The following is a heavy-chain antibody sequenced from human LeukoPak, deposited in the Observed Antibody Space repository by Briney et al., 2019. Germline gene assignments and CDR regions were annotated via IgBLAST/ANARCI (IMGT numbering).Heavy chain of an antibody. D-gene: IGHD6-13*01. Sequence: PSETLSLTCTVSGDSISSDYWSWIRQPPGKGLEWSGDRYYSGSTNYNPSLKSRVTISVDTSKNPFSLKLSSVTAADTAVYYCARVSTGPGYSSSWSYYFAYWGQGTLVTVSS. V-gene: IGHV4-59*12. CDR3: ARVSTGPGYSSSWSYYFAY. CDR1: GDSISSDY. CDR2: RYYSGST. J-gene: IGHJ4*02.